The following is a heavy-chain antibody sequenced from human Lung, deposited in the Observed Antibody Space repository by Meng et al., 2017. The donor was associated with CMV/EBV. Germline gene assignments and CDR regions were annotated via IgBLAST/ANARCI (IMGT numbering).Heavy chain of an antibody. CDR3: SRGVPILPVPAANERGSFYFDY. V-gene: IGHV3-49*04. J-gene: IGHJ4*02. CDR2: ITSKAYGGTK. CDR1: GFSFADYA. D-gene: IGHD2-2*01. Sequence: SCTAFGFSFADYAMTWVRQAPGKGLEWVGFITSKAYGGTKPYAAPVKARFTISRDDSKRNAYLQMNSLKIEDTAVYFCSRGVPILPVPAANERGSFYFDYWXQGTLVTVSS.